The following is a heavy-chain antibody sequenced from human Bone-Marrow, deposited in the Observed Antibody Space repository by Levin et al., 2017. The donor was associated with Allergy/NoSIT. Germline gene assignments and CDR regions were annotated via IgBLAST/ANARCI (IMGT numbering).Heavy chain of an antibody. V-gene: IGHV3-33*01. CDR2: IWYDGSNK. J-gene: IGHJ4*02. CDR3: ARDKDIVVVPAAPGDY. Sequence: GESLKISCAASGFTFSSYGMHWVRQAPGKGLEWVAVIWYDGSNKYYADSVKGRFTISRDNSKNTLYLQMNSLRAEDTAVYYCARDKDIVVVPAAPGDYWGQGTLVTVSS. CDR1: GFTFSSYG. D-gene: IGHD2-2*01.